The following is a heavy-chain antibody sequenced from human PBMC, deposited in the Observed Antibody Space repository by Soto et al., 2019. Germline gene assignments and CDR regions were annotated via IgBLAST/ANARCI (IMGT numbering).Heavy chain of an antibody. CDR2: IYSGGST. Sequence: GGSLRLSCAASGFTVSSNYMSWVRQAPGKGLGWVSVIYSGGSTYYADSVKGRFTISRDNSKNTLYLQMNSLRAEDTAVYYCARERAQLERGRAFDIWGQGTMVTVSS. CDR1: GFTVSSNY. V-gene: IGHV3-66*01. D-gene: IGHD1-1*01. J-gene: IGHJ3*02. CDR3: ARERAQLERGRAFDI.